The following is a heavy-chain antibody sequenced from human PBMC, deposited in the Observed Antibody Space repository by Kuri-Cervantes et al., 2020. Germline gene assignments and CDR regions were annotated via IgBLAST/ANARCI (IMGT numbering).Heavy chain of an antibody. CDR2: TDSGGHT. CDR1: GGSISSYY. J-gene: IGHJ4*02. V-gene: IGHV4-59*01. D-gene: IGHD2-21*02. CDR3: ARDRRGGDNFDY. Sequence: GSLRLSCTVSGGSISSYYWSWIRQPPGKGLEWIGYTDSGGHTNYKPSLRSRVTISADTSKNQFSLELSSVTAADTAVYYCARDRRGGDNFDYWGQGTLVTVSS.